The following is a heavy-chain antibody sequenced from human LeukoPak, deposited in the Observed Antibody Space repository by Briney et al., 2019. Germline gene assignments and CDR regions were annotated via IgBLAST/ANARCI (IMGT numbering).Heavy chain of an antibody. Sequence: PGGSLRLSCAASGFTSSDYYMSWIRQAPGKGLERVSYISSSGSTIYYADSVKGRFTISRDNAKNSLYLQMNSLRAEDTAVYYCARGEDYDFWSGYSVYWGQGTLVTVSS. CDR2: ISSSGSTI. CDR3: ARGEDYDFWSGYSVY. D-gene: IGHD3-3*01. V-gene: IGHV3-11*01. J-gene: IGHJ4*02. CDR1: GFTSSDYY.